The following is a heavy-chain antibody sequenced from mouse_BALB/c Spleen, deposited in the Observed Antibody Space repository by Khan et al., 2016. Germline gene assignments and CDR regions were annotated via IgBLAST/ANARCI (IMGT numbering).Heavy chain of an antibody. CDR3: TRRDYERFVY. D-gene: IGHD1-1*01. CDR1: GFTFSSYA. CDR2: ITSGGST. J-gene: IGHJ3*01. V-gene: IGHV5-6-5*01. Sequence: EVELVESGGGLVKPGGSLKLSCSASGFTFSSYAMSWVRQTPEQRLEWVASITSGGSTYYPDSMKGRFTTSRDSARNILYREMSSLRSEDTAMYYCTRRDYERFVYWGQGTLVTVSA.